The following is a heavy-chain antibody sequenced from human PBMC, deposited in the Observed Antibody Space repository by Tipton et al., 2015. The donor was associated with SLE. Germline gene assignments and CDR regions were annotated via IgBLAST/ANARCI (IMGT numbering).Heavy chain of an antibody. J-gene: IGHJ6*03. CDR2: IYSGGST. CDR3: AAGGCSSTSCYYYYMDV. V-gene: IGHV3-53*04. D-gene: IGHD2-2*01. CDR1: GFTVSSNY. Sequence: QLVQSGGGLVQPGGSLRLSCAASGFTVSSNYMSWVRQAPGKGLEWVSGIYSGGSTYYADSVKGRVTISRHNSKNTLYLQMNSLRAEDTAVYYCAAGGCSSTSCYYYYMDVWGKGTTVTVSS.